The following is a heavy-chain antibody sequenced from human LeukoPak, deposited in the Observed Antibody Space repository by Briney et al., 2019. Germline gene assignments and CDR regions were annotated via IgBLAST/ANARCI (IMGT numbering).Heavy chain of an antibody. CDR3: ARPYNSGWKGGFDY. D-gene: IGHD6-19*01. CDR2: VYYSGST. J-gene: IGHJ4*02. Sequence: SETLSLTCTVSGGSIGDYYWSWIRQHPGKGLEWIGNVYYSGSTYYNPSLKSRVTISVDTSKNQFSLKLSSVTAADTAVYYCARPYNSGWKGGFDYWGQGTLVTVSS. CDR1: GGSIGDYY. V-gene: IGHV4-31*03.